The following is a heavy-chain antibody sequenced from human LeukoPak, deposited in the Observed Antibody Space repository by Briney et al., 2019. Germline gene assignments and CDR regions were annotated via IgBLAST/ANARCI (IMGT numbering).Heavy chain of an antibody. CDR1: GFIFSRYA. V-gene: IGHV3-23*01. D-gene: IGHD3-3*01. Sequence: PGGSLRLSCVASGFIFSRYAMSWVRQAPGKGLEWVSSVSISGRDTYYADSVKGRFTISRDNSKNSVYLQMNSLRADDTAVYYCCVAVILQWSSDAGNWGQGTLVSVSS. J-gene: IGHJ4*02. CDR3: CVAVILQWSSDAGN. CDR2: VSISGRDT.